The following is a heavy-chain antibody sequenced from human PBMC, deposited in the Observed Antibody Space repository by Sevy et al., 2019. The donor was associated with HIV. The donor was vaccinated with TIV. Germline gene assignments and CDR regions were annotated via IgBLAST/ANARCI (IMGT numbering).Heavy chain of an antibody. D-gene: IGHD1-26*01. Sequence: GSLRLSCAASGFTFTSDYMHWVRQAPGKGLEWVSILYSGGSTYYAASVKGRFAVSRDNSKNTLYLQMNSLRAEDTAVYYCARAGTGSYRAYFDYWGQGTLVTVS. CDR1: GFTFTSDY. J-gene: IGHJ4*02. CDR2: LYSGGST. V-gene: IGHV3-53*01. CDR3: ARAGTGSYRAYFDY.